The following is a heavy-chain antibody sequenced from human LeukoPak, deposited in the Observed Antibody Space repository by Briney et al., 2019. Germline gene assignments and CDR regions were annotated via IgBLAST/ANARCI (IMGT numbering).Heavy chain of an antibody. CDR3: ARCPHYSSGWYDYYYYMDV. Sequence: SETLSLTCTVSGYSISSGYYWGWIRQPPGKGLEWIGSIYHSGSTYYNPSLKSRVTISVDTSKNQFSLKLSSVTAADTAVYYCARCPHYSSGWYDYYYYMDVWGKGTTVTVSS. CDR2: IYHSGST. CDR1: GYSISSGYY. J-gene: IGHJ6*03. D-gene: IGHD6-19*01. V-gene: IGHV4-38-2*02.